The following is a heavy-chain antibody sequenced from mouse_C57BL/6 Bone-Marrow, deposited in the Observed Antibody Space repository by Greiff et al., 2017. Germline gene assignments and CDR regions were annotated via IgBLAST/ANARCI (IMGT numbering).Heavy chain of an antibody. V-gene: IGHV1-53*01. CDR2: INPSNGGT. CDR3: ARLLTGTYWYVDV. CDR1: GYTFTSYW. D-gene: IGHD4-1*01. J-gene: IGHJ1*03. Sequence: QVQLQQPGTELVKPGASVKLSCKASGYTFTSYWMHWVKQRPGQGLEWIGNINPSNGGTNYNETFKSKATLTVDKSSSTAYMQLSSLTSEDSAVYYCARLLTGTYWYVDVWGTGTTVTVSA.